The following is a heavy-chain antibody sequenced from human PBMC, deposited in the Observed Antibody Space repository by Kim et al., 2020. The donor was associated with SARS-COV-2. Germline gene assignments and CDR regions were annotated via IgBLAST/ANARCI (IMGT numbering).Heavy chain of an antibody. CDR2: YSSGST. Sequence: YSSGSTYYNPSLKSRVTISVDTSKNQFSLKLSSVTAADTAVYYCAVAGFYWGQGTLVTVSS. J-gene: IGHJ4*02. CDR3: AVAGFY. D-gene: IGHD6-19*01. V-gene: IGHV4-39*01.